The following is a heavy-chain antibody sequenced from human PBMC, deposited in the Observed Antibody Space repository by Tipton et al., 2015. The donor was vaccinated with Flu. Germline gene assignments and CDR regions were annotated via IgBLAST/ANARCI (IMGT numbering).Heavy chain of an antibody. Sequence: QVQLVQSGAEVKRPGASVKVSCKAYGYTFASYGISWVRQAPGQGLEWMGWVAADNSYTRYAEDFQDRVTMTADTSTSTAYVELRSLRSDDTAVYYCARGSGYAGDYWGQGTLVTVSS. J-gene: IGHJ4*01. CDR2: VAADNSYT. D-gene: IGHD5-12*01. CDR3: ARGSGYAGDY. V-gene: IGHV1-18*01. CDR1: GYTFASYG.